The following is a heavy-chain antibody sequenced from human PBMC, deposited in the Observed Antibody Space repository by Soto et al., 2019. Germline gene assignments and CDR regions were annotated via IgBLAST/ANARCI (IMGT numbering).Heavy chain of an antibody. Sequence: QVQLVESGGGVVQPGRSLRLSCAASEFTFSNYGMHWVRQAPGKGLEWVAVILNDGSNRYHADSVKDRFNISRDNSKNTLYLQMTSLRAEDTGVYYCARDDEYSGNGMDVWGQGTTVTVS. CDR1: EFTFSNYG. CDR3: ARDDEYSGNGMDV. J-gene: IGHJ6*02. V-gene: IGHV3-33*01. CDR2: ILNDGSNR. D-gene: IGHD3-10*01.